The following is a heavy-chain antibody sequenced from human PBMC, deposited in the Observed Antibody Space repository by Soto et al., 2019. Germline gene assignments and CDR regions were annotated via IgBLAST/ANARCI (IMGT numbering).Heavy chain of an antibody. J-gene: IGHJ1*01. CDR2: ISAYNGNT. CDR1: GYTFTSYG. D-gene: IGHD3-22*01. V-gene: IGHV1-18*01. CDR3: AKDAPHYDSNNGYFQH. Sequence: ASVKVSCKASGYTFTSYGISWVRQAPGQGLEWMGWISAYNGNTNYAQKLQGRVTMTTDTSTSTAYMELRSLRSDDTAVYYCAKDAPHYDSNNGYFQHWGQGTLVTVSS.